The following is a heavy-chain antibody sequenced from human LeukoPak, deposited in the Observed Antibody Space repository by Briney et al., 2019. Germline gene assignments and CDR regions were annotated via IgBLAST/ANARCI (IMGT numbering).Heavy chain of an antibody. CDR3: ARDVGASAPDAFDI. J-gene: IGHJ3*02. CDR2: ISSSSNYI. Sequence: GGSLRLSCAASGFTFSTYNMNWVRQAPGKGLEWVSSISSSSNYIYYADSVKGRFTISRDNAKNSLYLQMNSLRVEDTDVYYCARDVGASAPDAFDIWGQGTMVAVSS. CDR1: GFTFSTYN. D-gene: IGHD1-26*01. V-gene: IGHV3-21*01.